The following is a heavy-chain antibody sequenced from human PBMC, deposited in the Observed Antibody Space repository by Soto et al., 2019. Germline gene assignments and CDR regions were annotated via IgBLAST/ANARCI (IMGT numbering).Heavy chain of an antibody. V-gene: IGHV3-30*18. CDR1: GFTFSSYG. Sequence: QVQLVESGGGVVQPGRSLRLSCAASGFTFSSYGMHWVRQAPGKGLEWVAVISYDGNNKYYADSVKGRFTISRDNSKNTLYLQMNSLRAEDTAVYYCAKEGSDYDILTGSGYYGMDVWGQGTTVTVSS. D-gene: IGHD3-9*01. CDR3: AKEGSDYDILTGSGYYGMDV. J-gene: IGHJ6*02. CDR2: ISYDGNNK.